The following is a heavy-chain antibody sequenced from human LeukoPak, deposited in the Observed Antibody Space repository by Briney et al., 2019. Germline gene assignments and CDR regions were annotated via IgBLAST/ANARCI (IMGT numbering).Heavy chain of an antibody. CDR1: GFTFSSYG. CDR3: AKDSSRYCSGGSCSIDY. D-gene: IGHD2-15*01. J-gene: IGHJ4*02. V-gene: IGHV3-30*02. CDR2: IRTDGSNK. Sequence: GGSLRLSCAASGFTFSSYGMHLVRPAPGKGLEWVAFIRTDGSNKYYADSVKGRFTISRDNSKNTLYLQMNSLRAEDTAVYYCAKDSSRYCSGGSCSIDYWGQGTLVTVSS.